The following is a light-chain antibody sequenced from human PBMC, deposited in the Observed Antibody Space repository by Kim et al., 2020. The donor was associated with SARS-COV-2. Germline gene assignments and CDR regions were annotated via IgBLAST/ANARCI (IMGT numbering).Light chain of an antibody. V-gene: IGLV3-19*01. J-gene: IGLJ2*01. CDR2: GKN. CDR3: NSRETSGEVV. CDR1: SLRSYY. Sequence: SSELTQDPAVSVALGQTVRITCQGDSLRSYYAGWYQQKPGQAPVLVIYGKNNRPSGIPDRFSGSSSGNTASLTITGAQAEDEADYYCNSRETSGEVVFGGGTKLTVL.